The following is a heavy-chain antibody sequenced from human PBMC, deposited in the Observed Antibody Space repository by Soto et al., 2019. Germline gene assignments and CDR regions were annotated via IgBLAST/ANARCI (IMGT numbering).Heavy chain of an antibody. J-gene: IGHJ5*02. CDR2: MNSNSGNT. CDR1: GYTVTSYD. CDR3: ARFPAGQGWFDP. V-gene: IGHV1-8*01. Sequence: QVQLVQSGAEVKKPGASVKVSCKASGYTVTSYDINWVRQATGQGLEWMGWMNSNSGNTGYAQKFQDRVTMTRNTSISTAYMELSSLRSEDTAVYYCARFPAGQGWFDPWGQGTLVTVSS.